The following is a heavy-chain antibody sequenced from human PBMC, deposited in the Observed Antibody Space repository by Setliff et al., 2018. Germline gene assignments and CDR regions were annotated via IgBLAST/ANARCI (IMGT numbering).Heavy chain of an antibody. CDR3: ATPGRDDLDSPFEPIDI. J-gene: IGHJ3*02. Sequence: SETLSLTCAVSGASINSGHYWGWIRQPPGKGLEWIATIYHRGRKYYNPSLQSRVSVSLDTSKNHFSLRLTSMTAADTAVYYCATPGRDDLDSPFEPIDIWGQGTMVTVSS. V-gene: IGHV4-38-2*01. D-gene: IGHD3-3*01. CDR2: IYHRGRK. CDR1: GASINSGHY.